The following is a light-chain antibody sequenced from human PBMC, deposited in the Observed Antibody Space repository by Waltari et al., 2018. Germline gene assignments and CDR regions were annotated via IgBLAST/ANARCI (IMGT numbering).Light chain of an antibody. J-gene: IGLJ2*01. CDR2: DNN. CDR1: SSNIGNNY. CDR3: GTWDTSLSKV. V-gene: IGLV1-51*01. Sequence: QSVLTQPPSVSAAPGQKVPISCSGTSSNIGNNYVSWYQQFPGTAPKLLISDNNKRPSGIPDRFSGSKSGTSATLVITGLQTGDEADYYCGTWDTSLSKVFGGGTKLTVL.